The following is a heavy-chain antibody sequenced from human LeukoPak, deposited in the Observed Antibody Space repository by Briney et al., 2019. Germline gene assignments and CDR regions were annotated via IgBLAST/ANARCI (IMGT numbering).Heavy chain of an antibody. Sequence: SETLSLTCTVSGGSISSGSYYWSWIRQPAGKGLEWIGRIYTSGSTNYNPSLKSRVTISVDTSKNQFSLKLSSVTAADTAVYYCARASLRDILTGYYFDYWGQGTLVTVSS. CDR2: IYTSGST. D-gene: IGHD3-9*01. V-gene: IGHV4-61*02. CDR3: ARASLRDILTGYYFDY. CDR1: GGSISSGSYY. J-gene: IGHJ4*02.